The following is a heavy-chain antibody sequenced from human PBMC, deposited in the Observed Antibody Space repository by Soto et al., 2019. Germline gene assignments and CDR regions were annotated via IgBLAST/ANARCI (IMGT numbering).Heavy chain of an antibody. J-gene: IGHJ6*03. Sequence: GGSLRLSCAASGFTFSSYNMNWVRQAPGKGLEWVSYISRSGSCIYYADSVKGRFTISRDNSKNSLYLQMNSLRAEDTAVYYCAREYGVVIMAYYYYYMDVWGKGTTVTVSS. V-gene: IGHV3-21*01. D-gene: IGHD3-3*01. CDR1: GFTFSSYN. CDR3: AREYGVVIMAYYYYYMDV. CDR2: ISRSGSCI.